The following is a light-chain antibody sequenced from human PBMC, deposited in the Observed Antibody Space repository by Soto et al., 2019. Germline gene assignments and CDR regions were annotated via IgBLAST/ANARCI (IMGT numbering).Light chain of an antibody. CDR2: NAS. J-gene: IGKJ1*01. Sequence: EIVLTQSPGTLSLSPGERATLSFMAIQSVITTYLAWYQQKPGQAPRLLIYNASNRTTGIPDRFSGSGSGTDFTLTINRLEPADFAVYFCQQYSSSQGWTFGHGTKVDI. V-gene: IGKV3-20*01. CDR3: QQYSSSQGWT. CDR1: QSVITTY.